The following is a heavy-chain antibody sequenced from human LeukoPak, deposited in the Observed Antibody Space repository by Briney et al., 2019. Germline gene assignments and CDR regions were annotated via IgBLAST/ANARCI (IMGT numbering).Heavy chain of an antibody. CDR2: IKQDGSEK. Sequence: PGGSLRLSCAASGFTFRSYWMTWVRQAPGKGLEWVANIKQDGSEKYYVDSVKGRFTISRDNAKNSLYLQMNSLRAEDTAVYYCAREVGGYDFWSGYLLSGYYFDYWGQGTLVTVSS. D-gene: IGHD3-3*01. J-gene: IGHJ4*02. CDR1: GFTFRSYW. V-gene: IGHV3-7*01. CDR3: AREVGGYDFWSGYLLSGYYFDY.